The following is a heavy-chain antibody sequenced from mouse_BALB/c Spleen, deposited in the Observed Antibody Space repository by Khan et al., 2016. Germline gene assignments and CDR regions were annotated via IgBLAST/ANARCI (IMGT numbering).Heavy chain of an antibody. V-gene: IGHV1-87*01. CDR2: IYPGDGDT. Sequence: QLSGAELARPGASVKLSCKASGYTFTSYWMQWVKQRPGQGLEWIGAIYPGDGDTRYTQKFKGKATLTAAKSSSTAYMQLSSLASEDSAVYYCARRGGYGPFVDWGQGTTLTVSS. CDR3: ARRGGYGPFVD. J-gene: IGHJ2*01. CDR1: GYTFTSYW. D-gene: IGHD2-2*01.